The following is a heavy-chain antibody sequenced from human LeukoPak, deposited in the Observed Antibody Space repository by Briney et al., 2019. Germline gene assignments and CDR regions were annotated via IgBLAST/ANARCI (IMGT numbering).Heavy chain of an antibody. Sequence: ASVKVSCKASGYSFTGHYMHWVRQAPGQGLEWMGWINPNSGGTNYAQKFQGRVTMTRDTSISTAYMELSRLRSDDTAVYYCARDYYGSGSYCNVAYWGQGTLVTVSS. D-gene: IGHD3-10*01. CDR2: INPNSGGT. V-gene: IGHV1-2*02. J-gene: IGHJ4*02. CDR1: GYSFTGHY. CDR3: ARDYYGSGSYCNVAY.